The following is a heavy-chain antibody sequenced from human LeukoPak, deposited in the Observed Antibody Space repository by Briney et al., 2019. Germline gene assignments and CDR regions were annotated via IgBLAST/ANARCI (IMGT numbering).Heavy chain of an antibody. D-gene: IGHD1-1*01. V-gene: IGHV3-23*01. CDR2: ISGGGGTT. CDR3: TRDRGAYNLYDY. Sequence: GGSLRLSCAASGFTFSSYVMSWVRQAPGKGLEWVSDISGGGGTTYYADYVKGRFTISRDNSKNTLYLQMNSLRAEDTAVYHCTRDRGAYNLYDYWGQGTLVTVSS. CDR1: GFTFSSYV. J-gene: IGHJ4*02.